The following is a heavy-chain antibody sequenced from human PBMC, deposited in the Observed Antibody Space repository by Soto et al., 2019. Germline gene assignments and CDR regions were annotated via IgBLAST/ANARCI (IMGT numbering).Heavy chain of an antibody. CDR1: GCTFTGHY. V-gene: IGHV1-2*02. CDR3: GRGRIGQLVLFY. J-gene: IGHJ4*01. D-gene: IGHD1-1*01. CDR2: IGPESGAT. Sequence: VMCCWKNSGCTFTGHYIHWVRQAPEQVPEWLGEIGPESGATRYAQKFQGRVTMTRDMSTTTVYMELNNLSPDDTAVYYCGRGRIGQLVLFYWAQGTPDTVSS.